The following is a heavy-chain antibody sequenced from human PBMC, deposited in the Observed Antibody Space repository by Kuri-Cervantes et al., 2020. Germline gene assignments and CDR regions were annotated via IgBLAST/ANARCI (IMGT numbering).Heavy chain of an antibody. Sequence: SETLSLTCTVSGGSISSSSYYWGWIRQPPGKGLEWIGSIYYSGSTYYNPSLKSRVTISVDTSKNQFSLKLSSVTAADTAVYYCARGGGHYYYGMDVWGQGTTVTVSS. D-gene: IGHD2-15*01. CDR3: ARGGGHYYYGMDV. CDR1: GGSISSSSYY. V-gene: IGHV4-39*07. J-gene: IGHJ6*02. CDR2: IYYSGST.